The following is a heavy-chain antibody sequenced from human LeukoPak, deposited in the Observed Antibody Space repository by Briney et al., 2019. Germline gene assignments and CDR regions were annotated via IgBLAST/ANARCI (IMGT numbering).Heavy chain of an antibody. D-gene: IGHD3-16*01. V-gene: IGHV4-59*08. CDR1: GGSISSFY. CDR2: IHYSGST. CDR3: ARHSPGGGHGLDV. J-gene: IGHJ6*01. Sequence: SETLSLTCTVSGGSISSFYWSWVRQPPGKGLEWIAYIHYSGSTNCSPSLKSRVTTSVDTSMNKFSLKLNSVTAADTAIYYCARHSPGGGHGLDVWGQGNTVTVSS.